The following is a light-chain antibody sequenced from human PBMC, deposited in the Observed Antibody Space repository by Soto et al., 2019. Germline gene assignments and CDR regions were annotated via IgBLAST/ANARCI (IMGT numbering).Light chain of an antibody. V-gene: IGKV3-15*01. J-gene: IGKJ1*01. Sequence: DIVMTQSPATLSVSPGERATLSCRASQSVDVNLAWYLHNPGQAPRLVIYGASTRATGIQARYSGSGSGTEFTLTISSLQSEDFAVYYCHQYNNWPPTFGQGTKGDTK. CDR3: HQYNNWPPT. CDR2: GAS. CDR1: QSVDVN.